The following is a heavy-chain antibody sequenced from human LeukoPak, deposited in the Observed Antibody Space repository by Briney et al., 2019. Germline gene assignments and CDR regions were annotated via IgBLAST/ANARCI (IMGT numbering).Heavy chain of an antibody. J-gene: IGHJ4*02. CDR1: GFTFSSYA. Sequence: GGSLRLSCAASGFTFSSYAMSWVRQAPGKGLEWVSAISGSGGSTYYADSVKGRFTISRDNSKNTLYQQMNSLRAEDTAVYYCAKIQGATVFGYWGQGTLVTVSS. CDR3: AKIQGATVFGY. V-gene: IGHV3-23*01. D-gene: IGHD1-26*01. CDR2: ISGSGGST.